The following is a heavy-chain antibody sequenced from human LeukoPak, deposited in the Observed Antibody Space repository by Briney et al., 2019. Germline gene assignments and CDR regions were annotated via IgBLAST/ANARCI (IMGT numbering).Heavy chain of an antibody. Sequence: GGSLRLFCTVSGFSFGDYAMSWFRQAPGKGPGWVGFIRSKAYGGTPEYAASVKGRFTISRDDSKSIAYLQMNSLKTEDTAVYYCTRDYYDSSGYEEEQLLDYYYMDVWGKGTTVTVSS. J-gene: IGHJ6*03. D-gene: IGHD3-22*01. CDR1: GFSFGDYA. CDR2: IRSKAYGGTP. CDR3: TRDYYDSSGYEEEQLLDYYYMDV. V-gene: IGHV3-49*03.